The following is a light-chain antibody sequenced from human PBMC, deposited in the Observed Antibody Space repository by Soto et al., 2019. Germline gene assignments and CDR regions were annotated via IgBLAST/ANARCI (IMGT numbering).Light chain of an antibody. Sequence: DIVMTQSPDSLAVSLGERATINCKSSQSVLYSSNNKNYLAWYQQKPGQPPKLLIYWASTRESGVPDRFSGIGSLTDFTLTISSLQAEDVAVYYCQQYYSTPRTFGQGTKMEIK. J-gene: IGKJ2*01. CDR1: QSVLYSSNNKNY. V-gene: IGKV4-1*01. CDR2: WAS. CDR3: QQYYSTPRT.